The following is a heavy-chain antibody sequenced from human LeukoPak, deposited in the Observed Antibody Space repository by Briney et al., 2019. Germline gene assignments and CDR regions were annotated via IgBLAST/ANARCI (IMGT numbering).Heavy chain of an antibody. Sequence: PSETLSLTCSVSGGSIPSGDNYWARVRQPPGRGLEWIGSMFYGERTFHSPSLKSRVTISVDTSKNQFSLKLSSVTAADTAVYYCASRGYFDYWGQGTLVTVSS. V-gene: IGHV4-39*01. CDR1: GGSIPSGDNY. D-gene: IGHD3-10*01. CDR3: ASRGYFDY. CDR2: MFYGERT. J-gene: IGHJ4*02.